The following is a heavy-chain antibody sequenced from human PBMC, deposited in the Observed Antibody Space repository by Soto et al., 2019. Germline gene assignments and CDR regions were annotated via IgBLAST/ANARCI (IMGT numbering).Heavy chain of an antibody. CDR2: IYSGGST. D-gene: IGHD2-15*01. Sequence: EVQLVESGGGLVQPGGSLRLSCAASGFTVSSNYMSWVRQAPGKGLEWVSVIYSGGSTYYADSVKGRFTISRDNSKNTLYLHMSSRRGEDTAVYYCARDQGYVDYWGQGTLVTVSS. J-gene: IGHJ4*02. CDR1: GFTVSSNY. V-gene: IGHV3-66*01. CDR3: ARDQGYVDY.